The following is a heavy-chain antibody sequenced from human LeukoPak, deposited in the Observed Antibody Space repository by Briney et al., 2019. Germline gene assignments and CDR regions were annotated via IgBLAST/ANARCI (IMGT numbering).Heavy chain of an antibody. CDR2: IWYDGSNK. CDR3: ARDVSGMDV. CDR1: GFTFSSYG. J-gene: IGHJ6*04. D-gene: IGHD5/OR15-5a*01. Sequence: AGGSLRLSCAASGFTFSSYGMHWVRQAPGKGLEWVAVIWYDGSNKYYADPVKGRFTISRDNSKNTLYLQMNSLRAEDTAVYYCARDVSGMDVWGKGTTVTVSS. V-gene: IGHV3-33*01.